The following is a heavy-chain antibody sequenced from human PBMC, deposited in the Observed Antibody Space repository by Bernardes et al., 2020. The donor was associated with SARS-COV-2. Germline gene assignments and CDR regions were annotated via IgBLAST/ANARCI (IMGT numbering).Heavy chain of an antibody. CDR2: ISGSGGST. Sequence: GGSLRLSCAASGFTFSSYAMSWVRQAPGKGLEWVSAISGSGGSTYYADSVKGRFTISRDNSKNTLYLQMNSLRAEDTAVYYCANMGDYGDYVGYFDYWGQGTLVTVSS. D-gene: IGHD4-17*01. V-gene: IGHV3-23*01. CDR3: ANMGDYGDYVGYFDY. CDR1: GFTFSSYA. J-gene: IGHJ4*02.